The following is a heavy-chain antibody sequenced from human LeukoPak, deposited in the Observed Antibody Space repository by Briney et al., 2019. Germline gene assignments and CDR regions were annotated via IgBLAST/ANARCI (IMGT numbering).Heavy chain of an antibody. CDR3: AASATAGAFDI. V-gene: IGHV3-15*01. CDR1: GFILSNAW. Sequence: PGGSLRLSCAASGFILSNAWMTWVRQGPGKGLEWVGRIISKTDGGAIDYTAPVKGRFTISRDDSKNTLYLQMIGLKTDDAGVYFCAASATAGAFDIWGQGTVVAVSS. CDR2: IISKTDGGAI. J-gene: IGHJ3*02. D-gene: IGHD3-10*01.